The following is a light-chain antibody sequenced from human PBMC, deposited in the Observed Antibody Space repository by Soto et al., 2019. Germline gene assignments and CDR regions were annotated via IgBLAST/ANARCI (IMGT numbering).Light chain of an antibody. J-gene: IGKJ1*01. V-gene: IGKV3-15*01. CDR2: GAS. CDR1: QSVSSY. CDR3: QQYNNWPPLT. Sequence: EIVMTQSPATLSLSPGERATISWSASQSVSSYLAWYQQKPGQPHRRLIYGASTRATGIPARCSGSGSGTEFTLTIISRQSADFAVYYCQQYNNWPPLTFGQGTKVEIK.